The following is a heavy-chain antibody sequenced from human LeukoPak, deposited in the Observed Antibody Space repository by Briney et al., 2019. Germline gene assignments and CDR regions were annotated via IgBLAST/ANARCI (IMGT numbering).Heavy chain of an antibody. Sequence: PGGSLRLSCAASGFTFSNNALSWVRQAPGKGLEWVSVISGSGGSTYYADSVKGRFTISRDNSKSALYLQMNSLRLEDTAVYYCAAGTAADFWGQGTLVTVSS. D-gene: IGHD6-13*01. CDR2: ISGSGGST. V-gene: IGHV3-23*01. CDR3: AAGTAADF. J-gene: IGHJ4*02. CDR1: GFTFSNNA.